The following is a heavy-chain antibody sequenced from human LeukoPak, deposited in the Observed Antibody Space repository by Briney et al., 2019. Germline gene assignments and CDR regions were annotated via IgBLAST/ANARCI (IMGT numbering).Heavy chain of an antibody. CDR3: ARATSGSYSPDAFDI. D-gene: IGHD1-26*01. J-gene: IGHJ3*02. CDR2: IYYSGST. CDR1: GGSISSGDYY. Sequence: PSQTLSLTCTVSGGSISSGDYYWSWIRQPPGKGLEWIGYIYYSGSTYYNPSVKSRVTISVDTSKNQFSLQLRSVTAADTAVYYCARATSGSYSPDAFDIWGQGTMVTVSS. V-gene: IGHV4-30-4*08.